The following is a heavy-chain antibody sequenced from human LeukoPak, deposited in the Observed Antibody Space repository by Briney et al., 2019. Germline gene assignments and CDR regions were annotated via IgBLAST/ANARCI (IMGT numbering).Heavy chain of an antibody. CDR2: ISGSGDNT. CDR3: ARGGAFDI. CDR1: GFTFSSYA. J-gene: IGHJ3*02. V-gene: IGHV3-23*01. Sequence: PGGSLRLSCAASGFTFSSYAMSWVRQAPGKGLEWVSGISGSGDNTYYADSVKGRFTISRDNSKNTLYLQMNSLRAEDTAVYYCARGGAFDIWGQGTMVTVSS.